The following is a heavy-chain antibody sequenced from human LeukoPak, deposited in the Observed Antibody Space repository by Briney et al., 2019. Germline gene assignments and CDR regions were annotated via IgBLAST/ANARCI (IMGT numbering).Heavy chain of an antibody. CDR3: ARDYDSSGYYYLGAFDI. CDR1: GFTFSDYY. CDR2: ISSSGSTI. D-gene: IGHD3-22*01. V-gene: IGHV3-11*04. Sequence: GGSLRLSCAASGFTFSDYYMGWIRQAPGKGLEWVSYISSSGSTIYYADSVKGRFTISRDNAKNSLYLQVNSLRAEDTAVYYCARDYDSSGYYYLGAFDIWGQGTMVTVSS. J-gene: IGHJ3*02.